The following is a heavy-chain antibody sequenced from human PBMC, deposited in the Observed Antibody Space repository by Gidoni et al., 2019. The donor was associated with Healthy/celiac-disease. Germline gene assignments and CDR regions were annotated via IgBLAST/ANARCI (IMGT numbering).Heavy chain of an antibody. J-gene: IGHJ4*02. CDR1: GGSISSGSYY. D-gene: IGHD1-26*01. Sequence: QVQLQESGPGLVKPSQTLSLTCTVSGGSISSGSYYWSWIRQPAGKGLEWIGRIYTSGSTNYNPSLKSRVTISVDTSKNQFSLKLSSVTAADTAVYYCATTGEVGAYDYWGQGTLVTVSS. CDR3: ATTGEVGAYDY. V-gene: IGHV4-61*02. CDR2: IYTSGST.